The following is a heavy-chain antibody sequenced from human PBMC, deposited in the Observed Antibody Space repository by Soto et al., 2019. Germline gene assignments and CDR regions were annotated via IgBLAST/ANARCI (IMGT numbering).Heavy chain of an antibody. V-gene: IGHV4-39*02. Sequence: WETLSLTCTVSGGSISSSSYYWGWFRQPPGKGLEWIGSIYYSGSTYYNPSLKSRVTISVDTSKNQFSLKLSSVTAADTAVYYCARDGAVGYGMDVWGQGTTVTVSS. CDR2: IYYSGST. J-gene: IGHJ6*02. CDR1: GGSISSSSYY. CDR3: ARDGAVGYGMDV.